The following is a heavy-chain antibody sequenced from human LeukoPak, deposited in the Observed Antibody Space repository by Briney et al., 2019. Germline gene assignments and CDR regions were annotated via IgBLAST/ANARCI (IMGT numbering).Heavy chain of an antibody. CDR2: ISYDGSNK. CDR3: ARGGRIQLWLYYYYGMDV. J-gene: IGHJ6*02. CDR1: GFTFSSYG. V-gene: IGHV3-30*03. D-gene: IGHD5-18*01. Sequence: GGSLRLSCAASGFTFSSYGMHWVRQAPGKGLEWVAVISYDGSNKYYADSVKGRFTISRDNAKNSLYLQMNSLRAEDTAVYYCARGGRIQLWLYYYYGMDVWGQGTTVTVSS.